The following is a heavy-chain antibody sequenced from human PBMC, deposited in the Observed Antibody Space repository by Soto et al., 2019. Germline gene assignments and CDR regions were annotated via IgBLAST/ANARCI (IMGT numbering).Heavy chain of an antibody. CDR1: GFIFSNNC. CDR2: MSYDGSDT. J-gene: IGHJ4*02. Sequence: GGSLRLSGVVSGFIFSNNCMHWVRQTPGKGLKWVAFMSYDGSDTFYADSVKGRFTISSDNSKNTLFLQMSNLRAEDTAMYYCTIVRVADSALDHWGQGTLVTVSS. CDR3: TIVRVADSALDH. V-gene: IGHV3-30*02. D-gene: IGHD2-15*01.